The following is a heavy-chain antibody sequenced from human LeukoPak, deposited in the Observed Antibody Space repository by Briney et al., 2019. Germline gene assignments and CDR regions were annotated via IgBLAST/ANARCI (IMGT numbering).Heavy chain of an antibody. CDR2: INHSGST. CDR1: GGSFSGYY. CDR3: ASYYDSSGYYYGDYFDY. J-gene: IGHJ4*02. D-gene: IGHD3-22*01. V-gene: IGHV4-34*01. Sequence: SETLSLTCAVYGGSFSGYYWSWIREPPRKGLEWIGEINHSGSTNYNPSLKSRVTISVDTSKNQFSLKQSSVTAADTAVYYCASYYDSSGYYYGDYFDYWGQGTLVTVSS.